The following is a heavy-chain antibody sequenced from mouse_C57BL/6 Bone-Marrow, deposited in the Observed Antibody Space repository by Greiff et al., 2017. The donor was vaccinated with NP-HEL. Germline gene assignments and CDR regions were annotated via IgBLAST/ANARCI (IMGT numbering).Heavy chain of an antibody. V-gene: IGHV1-69*01. CDR2: IDPSDSYT. Sequence: QVQLQQPGAELVMPGASVKLSCKASGYTFTSYWMHWVKQRPGQGLEWIGEIDPSDSYTNYNQKFKGKSTLTVDKSSSPAYMQLSSLTSEDSAVYYCARVDYWGQGTTLTVSS. J-gene: IGHJ2*01. CDR3: ARVDY. CDR1: GYTFTSYW.